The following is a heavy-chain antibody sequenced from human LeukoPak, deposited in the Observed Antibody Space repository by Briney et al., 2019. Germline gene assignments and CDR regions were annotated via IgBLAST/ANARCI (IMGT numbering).Heavy chain of an antibody. CDR2: IKQEGSEK. CDR3: ARETYYDGSGSYGGYYYYGMDV. Sequence: GGSLRLSCAASGFTFSSYWMSWVRQDPGKGLEWVANIKQEGSEKYYVDSVKGRFTISRDNAKNSLYLQVNSLRAEDTAVYYCARETYYDGSGSYGGYYYYGMDVWGKGTTVTVSS. V-gene: IGHV3-7*03. CDR1: GFTFSSYW. J-gene: IGHJ6*04. D-gene: IGHD3-10*01.